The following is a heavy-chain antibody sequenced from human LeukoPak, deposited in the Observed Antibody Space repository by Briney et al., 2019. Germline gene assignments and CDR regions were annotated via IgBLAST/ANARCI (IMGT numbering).Heavy chain of an antibody. CDR2: ISGSGGST. CDR3: ARGGHSSAFFDY. J-gene: IGHJ4*02. CDR1: GFTFSIYA. V-gene: IGHV3-23*01. D-gene: IGHD3-22*01. Sequence: GGSLRLSCAASGFTFSIYAMSWVRQAPGKGLEWVSTISGSGGSTYYADSVRGRFTISRDNSKYTLYLQMNSLRAEDTAVYYCARGGHSSAFFDYWGQGTLVTVSS.